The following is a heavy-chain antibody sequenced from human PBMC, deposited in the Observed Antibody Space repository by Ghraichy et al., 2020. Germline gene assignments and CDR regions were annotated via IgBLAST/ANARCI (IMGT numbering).Heavy chain of an antibody. CDR3: ARESVRWNWYLDL. D-gene: IGHD4-23*01. CDR2: ITSSSSTI. J-gene: IGHJ2*01. V-gene: IGHV3-48*02. Sequence: GGSLRLSCTASGFTFSSYTMNWVRQAPGKGLEWVSYITSSSSTIHYADSVKGRFTISRDNAKNSLYLQMISLRDEDTAVYYCARESVRWNWYLDLWGRGSLVTVSS. CDR1: GFTFSSYT.